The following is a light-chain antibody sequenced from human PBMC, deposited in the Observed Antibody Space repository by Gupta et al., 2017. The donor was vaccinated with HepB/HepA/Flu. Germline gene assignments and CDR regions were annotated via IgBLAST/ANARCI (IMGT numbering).Light chain of an antibody. CDR3: QHSYFIPRT. CDR1: QSISTF. CDR2: ASS. J-gene: IGKJ1*01. V-gene: IGKV1-39*01. Sequence: IQMTQSPASLSASVGDRVTITSRASQSISTFLNWYQQKPGRAPNLLIYASSTVQSGVPSRFSGSGSGTDFTLTISRLQPEDFATYYCQHSYFIPRTFGQGTKVEIK.